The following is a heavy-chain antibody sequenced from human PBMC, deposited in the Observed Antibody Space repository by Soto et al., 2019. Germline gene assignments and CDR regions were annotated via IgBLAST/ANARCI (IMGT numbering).Heavy chain of an antibody. CDR3: ARLGIAVAGF. CDR1: GFTFSSYG. D-gene: IGHD6-19*01. CDR2: ISYDGSDK. J-gene: IGHJ4*02. V-gene: IGHV3-30*03. Sequence: GGSLRLSCAASGFTFSSYGMHWVRQAPGKGLEWVALISYDGSDKYYADSVKGRFTISRDNSKNTLYLQVNSLRPEDTARYYCARLGIAVAGFRAQRTLVTVSS.